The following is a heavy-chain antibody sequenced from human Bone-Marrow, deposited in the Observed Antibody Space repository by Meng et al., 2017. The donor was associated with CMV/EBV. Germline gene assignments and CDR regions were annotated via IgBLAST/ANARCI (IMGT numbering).Heavy chain of an antibody. J-gene: IGHJ6*02. D-gene: IGHD3-3*01. CDR1: GYSFTSYD. Sequence: ASVKVSCKASGYSFTSYDMNWVRQAPGQGLEWMGWINPNSGGTNYAQKFQGRVTMTRDTSISTAYMELSRLRSDDTAVYYCARGTSLFGVDLYYYYGMDVWGQGTTVTVSS. CDR2: INPNSGGT. CDR3: ARGTSLFGVDLYYYYGMDV. V-gene: IGHV1-2*02.